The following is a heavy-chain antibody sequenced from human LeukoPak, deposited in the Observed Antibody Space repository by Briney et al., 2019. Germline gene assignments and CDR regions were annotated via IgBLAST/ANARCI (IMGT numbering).Heavy chain of an antibody. CDR3: ARGYYGSGSFFDY. D-gene: IGHD3-10*01. Sequence: PSETLSLTCTVSGGSISSSSYYWGWIRQPPGKGLEWIGYIYYSGSTNYNPSLRSRVTISVDTSKNQFSLKLSSVTAADTAVYYCARGYYGSGSFFDYWGQGTLVTVSS. CDR1: GGSISSSSYY. CDR2: IYYSGST. V-gene: IGHV4-61*05. J-gene: IGHJ4*02.